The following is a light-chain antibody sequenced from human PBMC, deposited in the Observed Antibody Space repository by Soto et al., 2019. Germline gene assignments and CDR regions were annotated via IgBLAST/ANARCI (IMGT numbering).Light chain of an antibody. Sequence: IVLTQSPGTLSLSPVERGTLSCRASQRVDTSYLAWYQQKPCQAPRLLIYGASSRATGIPDRFAGSLSGTDFTLTITRMEPEDFAVYYCQMQWTFGQGTTVDIK. CDR2: GAS. V-gene: IGKV3-20*01. J-gene: IGKJ1*01. CDR1: QRVDTSY. CDR3: QMQWT.